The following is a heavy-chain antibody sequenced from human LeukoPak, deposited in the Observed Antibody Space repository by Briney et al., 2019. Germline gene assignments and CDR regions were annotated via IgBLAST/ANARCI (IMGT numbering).Heavy chain of an antibody. D-gene: IGHD3-22*01. CDR1: GYSFTSYW. V-gene: IGHV5-51*01. J-gene: IGHJ4*02. CDR3: ARRLNTHYYDR. Sequence: GGSLKISCKSSGYSFTSYWIGWVRQMPGKGLEWMGIIHPADSDTRYSPSFQGQVTLSADKSTSTAYLQWSSLKAAETAIYYCARRLNTHYYDRWDQGTLVTVSS. CDR2: IHPADSDT.